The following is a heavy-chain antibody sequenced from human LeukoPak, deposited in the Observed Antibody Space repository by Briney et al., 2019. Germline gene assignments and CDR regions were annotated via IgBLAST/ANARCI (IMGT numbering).Heavy chain of an antibody. CDR3: VRARVMRLAYFFDY. Sequence: AGGSLRLSCAASGFTVNTYEMNWVLQAPGKGLEWVSYISGDGRDIYYADSVRGRFTISSDNAKNSLFLQMNSLRADDSAIYYCVRARVMRLAYFFDYWGQGTVVTVS. J-gene: IGHJ4*02. CDR1: GFTVNTYE. V-gene: IGHV3-48*03. D-gene: IGHD2-21*01. CDR2: ISGDGRDI.